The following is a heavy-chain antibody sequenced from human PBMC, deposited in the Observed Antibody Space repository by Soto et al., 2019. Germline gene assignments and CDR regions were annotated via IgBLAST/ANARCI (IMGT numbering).Heavy chain of an antibody. CDR1: GYSFAGYW. Sequence: GESLKISCKGSGYSFAGYWITWVRQKPGKGLEWMGRIDPSDSQTYYSPSFRGHVTISVTKSITTVFLQWSSLRASDTAMYYCARQIYDSDTGPNFQYYSDSQGQRSPFTVSS. J-gene: IGHJ4*02. CDR2: IDPSDSQT. CDR3: ARQIYDSDTGPNFQYYSDS. D-gene: IGHD3-22*01. V-gene: IGHV5-10-1*01.